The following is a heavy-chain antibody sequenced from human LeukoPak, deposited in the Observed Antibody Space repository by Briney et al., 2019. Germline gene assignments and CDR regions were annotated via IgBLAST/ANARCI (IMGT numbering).Heavy chain of an antibody. CDR3: ARGYSGYDYIPDY. CDR2: IIPIFGTA. V-gene: IGHV1-69*05. D-gene: IGHD5-12*01. CDR1: GGTFSSYA. J-gene: IGHJ4*02. Sequence: GSSVKVSCKASGGTFSSYAISWVRQAPGQGLEWTGGIIPIFGTANYAQKFQGRVTITTDESTSTAYMELSSLRSEDTAVSYCARGYSGYDYIPDYWGQGTLVTVSS.